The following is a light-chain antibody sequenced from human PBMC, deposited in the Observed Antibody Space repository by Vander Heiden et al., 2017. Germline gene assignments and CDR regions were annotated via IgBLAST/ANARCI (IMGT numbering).Light chain of an antibody. CDR3: QVWDSSNDLVV. J-gene: IGLJ2*01. Sequence: SDVLTQPLSVSVAPGQTATITCGGLDIETKSVHWYQQKPGQAPVLVVYDERDRPAGIPERFSGSNSGNTPTLTITGVEAGDEADYYCQVWDSSNDLVVFGGGTKLTVL. CDR1: DIETKS. V-gene: IGLV3-21*02. CDR2: DER.